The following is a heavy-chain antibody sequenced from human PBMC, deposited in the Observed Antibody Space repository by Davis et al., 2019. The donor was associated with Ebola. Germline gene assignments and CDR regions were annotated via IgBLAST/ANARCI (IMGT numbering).Heavy chain of an antibody. J-gene: IGHJ6*02. CDR3: ARARKKSPTYYDSSPYGMDV. CDR1: GGTFSSYT. Sequence: ASVKVSCKASGGTFSSYTITWVRQAPGQGLEWMGVINPSGGSTSSAQKFQGRVTMTRDTSTSTVYMELSSLRSEDTAVYYCARARKKSPTYYDSSPYGMDVWGQGTTVTVSS. CDR2: INPSGGST. V-gene: IGHV1-46*01. D-gene: IGHD3-22*01.